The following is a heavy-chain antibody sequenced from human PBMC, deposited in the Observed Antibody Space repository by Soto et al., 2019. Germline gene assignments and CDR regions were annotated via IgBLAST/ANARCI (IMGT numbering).Heavy chain of an antibody. V-gene: IGHV3-74*01. CDR2: INPDGSST. CDR3: ARDNWNSY. J-gene: IGHJ4*02. Sequence: EVHLVESGGGLVQPGGSLRVSCAASGFTFNLYWMHWVRQGPGKVLVWVSRINPDGSSTTYADSVKGRFTISRDNSKNTVYLQMNGLGAEDTAIYYCARDNWNSYWGQGALVTVSS. D-gene: IGHD1-7*01. CDR1: GFTFNLYW.